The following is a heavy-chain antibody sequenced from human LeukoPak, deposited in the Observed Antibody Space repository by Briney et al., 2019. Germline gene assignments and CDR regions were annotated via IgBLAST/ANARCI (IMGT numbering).Heavy chain of an antibody. D-gene: IGHD2-2*01. CDR2: IYYSGST. V-gene: IGHV4-59*08. CDR1: GGSISSYY. CDR3: ARKVPAASLFRWYFDL. Sequence: SETLSLTCTVSGGSISSYYWSWIRQPPGKGLEWIGYIYYSGSTNYNPSLKSRVTISVDTSKNQFSLKLSSVTAADTAVYYCARKVPAASLFRWYFDLWGRGTLVTVSS. J-gene: IGHJ2*01.